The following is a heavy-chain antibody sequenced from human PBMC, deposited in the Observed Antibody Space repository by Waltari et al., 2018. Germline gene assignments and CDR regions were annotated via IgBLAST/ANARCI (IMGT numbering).Heavy chain of an antibody. CDR3: ARHLWNYYYGMDV. V-gene: IGHV4-59*08. J-gene: IGHJ6*02. CDR2: IYYSGST. Sequence: QVQLQESGPGLVKPSETLSLTCTVSGGSISSYYWRWIRQPPGKGLEWIGDIYYSGSTNYNPALKSRVPMSVDTSKNQFSLKLSSVTAADTAVYYCARHLWNYYYGMDVWGQGTTVTVSS. CDR1: GGSISSYY. D-gene: IGHD3-3*01.